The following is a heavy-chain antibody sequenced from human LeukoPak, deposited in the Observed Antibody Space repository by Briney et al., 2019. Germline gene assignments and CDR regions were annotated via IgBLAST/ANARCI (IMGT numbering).Heavy chain of an antibody. CDR3: AKDWPVSGDHYSPFDS. V-gene: IGHV3-23*01. CDR2: ISRSGTNT. D-gene: IGHD4-11*01. Sequence: GGSLRLSCAASGFTFSSHAMSGVRQAPGVGLEWVAAISRSGTNTYYVDSVKGRFTISRDSSKNTLHLQMDSLRAEDTAVYYCAKDWPVSGDHYSPFDSWGQGTLVTVSS. CDR1: GFTFSSHA. J-gene: IGHJ4*02.